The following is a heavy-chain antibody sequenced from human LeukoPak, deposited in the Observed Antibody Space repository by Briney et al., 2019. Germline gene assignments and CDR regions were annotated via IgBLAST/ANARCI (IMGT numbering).Heavy chain of an antibody. CDR2: IIPIFGTA. CDR1: GGTFSSYA. D-gene: IGHD6-6*01. CDR3: ARVSIAARLNYYYGMDV. Sequence: SVKVSCKASGGTFSSYAISWVRQAPGQGLEWMGGIIPIFGTANYAQKFQGRVTITADESTSTAYMELSSLRSEDTAVYYCARVSIAARLNYYYGMDVWGQGTTVTVSS. J-gene: IGHJ6*02. V-gene: IGHV1-69*13.